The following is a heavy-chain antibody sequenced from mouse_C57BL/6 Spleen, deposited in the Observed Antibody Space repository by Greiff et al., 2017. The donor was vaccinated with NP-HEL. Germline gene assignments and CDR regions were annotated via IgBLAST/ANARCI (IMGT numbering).Heavy chain of an antibody. CDR1: GFTFSDYG. CDR3: ARGEVTTVVATRTWYFDV. CDR2: ISSGSSTI. Sequence: EVMLVESGGGLVKPGGSLKLSCAASGFTFSDYGMHWVRQAPEKGLEWVAYISSGSSTIYYAATVKGRFTISRDNAKNTLFLQMTSLRSEDTAMYYCARGEVTTVVATRTWYFDVWGTGTTVTVSS. V-gene: IGHV5-17*01. J-gene: IGHJ1*03. D-gene: IGHD1-1*01.